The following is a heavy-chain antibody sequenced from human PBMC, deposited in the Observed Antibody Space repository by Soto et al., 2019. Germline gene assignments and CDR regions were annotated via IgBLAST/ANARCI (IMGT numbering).Heavy chain of an antibody. Sequence: GASVKVSCKASGGTFSSYAISWVRQAPGQGLEWMGGIIPIFGTANYAQKFQGRVTVTADESTSTAYMELSSLRSEDTAVYYCARDFGGSYFLGFDYWGQGTLVTVSS. V-gene: IGHV1-69*13. CDR2: IIPIFGTA. D-gene: IGHD1-26*01. J-gene: IGHJ4*02. CDR1: GGTFSSYA. CDR3: ARDFGGSYFLGFDY.